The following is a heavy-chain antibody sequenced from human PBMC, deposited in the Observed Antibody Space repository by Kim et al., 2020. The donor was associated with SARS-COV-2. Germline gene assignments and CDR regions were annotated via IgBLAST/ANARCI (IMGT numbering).Heavy chain of an antibody. D-gene: IGHD1-26*01. Sequence: YAQGFTGRFVFSLDTSVSTAYLQISSLKAEDTAVYYCARDSPQFIGDFDYWGQGTLVTVSS. J-gene: IGHJ4*02. V-gene: IGHV7-4-1*02. CDR3: ARDSPQFIGDFDY.